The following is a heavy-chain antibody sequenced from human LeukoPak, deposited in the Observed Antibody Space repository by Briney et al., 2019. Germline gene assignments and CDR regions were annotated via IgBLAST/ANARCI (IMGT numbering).Heavy chain of an antibody. CDR2: INSDGSWT. V-gene: IGHV3-74*01. D-gene: IGHD2/OR15-2a*01. J-gene: IGHJ4*02. CDR3: VSFYETY. CDR1: GNYW. Sequence: GGSLRLSCAASGNYWMHWVCQAPGKGLVWVSHINSDGSWTSYADSVKGRFTISKDNAKNTVYLQMNSLRAEDTAVYYCVSFYETYWGRGTLVTVSS.